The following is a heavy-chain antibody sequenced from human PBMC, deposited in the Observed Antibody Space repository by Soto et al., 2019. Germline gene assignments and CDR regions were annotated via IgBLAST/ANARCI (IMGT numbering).Heavy chain of an antibody. CDR1: GFTFSSYA. Sequence: PGGSLRLSCAASGFTFSSYAMSWVRQAPGKGLEWVSAISGSGGSTYYADSVKGRLTISRDNSKNTLYLQMNSLRVEDTAVYYCAKDDGSGYDYFDYWGQGTLVTVSS. CDR2: ISGSGGST. V-gene: IGHV3-23*01. CDR3: AKDDGSGYDYFDY. J-gene: IGHJ4*02. D-gene: IGHD5-12*01.